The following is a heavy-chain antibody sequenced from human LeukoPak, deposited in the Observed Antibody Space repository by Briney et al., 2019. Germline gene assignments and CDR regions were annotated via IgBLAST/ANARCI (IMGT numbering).Heavy chain of an antibody. D-gene: IGHD2-15*01. J-gene: IGHJ4*02. CDR1: GVTFSNYG. CDR3: AKEACGGSCYSDYFDY. V-gene: IGHV3-30*18. CDR2: SSDDGGTK. Sequence: PGGSLRLSCAASGVTFSNYGMHWGRQAPGQGLEWVAVSSDDGGTKYYADSVKGRFTISRDNSKDTLYLQMISLRAEDTAVYYCAKEACGGSCYSDYFDYWGQGTLVTVSS.